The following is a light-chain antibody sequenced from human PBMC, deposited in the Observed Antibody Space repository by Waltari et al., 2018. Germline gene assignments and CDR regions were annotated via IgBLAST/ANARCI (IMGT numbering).Light chain of an antibody. Sequence: DVQMTQYPSTLSASVGDRVTITCRASQIISTWLAWYQQKAGKAPKVLIYKASSLESGVPSRFSGSRSGTEFTLTISSLQPDDFATYYCQQYNSVLWTFGQGTKVEIK. V-gene: IGKV1-5*03. CDR2: KAS. CDR1: QIISTW. J-gene: IGKJ1*01. CDR3: QQYNSVLWT.